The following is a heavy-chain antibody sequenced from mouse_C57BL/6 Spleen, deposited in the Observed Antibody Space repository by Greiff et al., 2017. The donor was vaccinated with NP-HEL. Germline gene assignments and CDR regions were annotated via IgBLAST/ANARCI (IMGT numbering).Heavy chain of an antibody. J-gene: IGHJ4*01. Sequence: EVQLQQSGPELVKPGASVKISCKASGYSFTGYYMNWVKQSPEKSLEWIGEINPSTGGTTYNQKFKAKATLTVDKSSSTAYMQLKSLTSEDSAVYYCARSYGSRPYYAMDYWGQGTSVTVSS. D-gene: IGHD1-1*01. CDR3: ARSYGSRPYYAMDY. CDR1: GYSFTGYY. V-gene: IGHV1-42*01. CDR2: INPSTGGT.